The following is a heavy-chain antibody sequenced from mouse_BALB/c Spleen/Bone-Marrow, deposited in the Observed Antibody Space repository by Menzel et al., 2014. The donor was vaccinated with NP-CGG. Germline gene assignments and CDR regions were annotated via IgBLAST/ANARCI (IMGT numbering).Heavy chain of an antibody. Sequence: VQLQQSGAELMKPGASMKISCKATGYTFSSYWIEWVKQRPGHGLEWIGEILPGSGSTNYNEQFKGKATSTADASSSTAYMELSSLTSEDSAVYYCARFYYGNPTGYFDYWGQGTTLTVSS. V-gene: IGHV1-9*01. CDR1: GYTFSSYW. CDR2: ILPGSGST. CDR3: ARFYYGNPTGYFDY. J-gene: IGHJ2*01. D-gene: IGHD2-1*01.